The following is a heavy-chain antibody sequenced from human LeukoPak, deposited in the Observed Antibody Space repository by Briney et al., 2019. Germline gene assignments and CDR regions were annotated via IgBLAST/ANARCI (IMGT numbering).Heavy chain of an antibody. Sequence: GGSLRLSCAASGFSISSYAMHWVRHAPAKGLEWMTVISYDGSNKYYADSVRGRFTLSRDTSKNTLYVQMSSLRAEDTAVYYCARGDYYGSGSYPYYFDYWGQGTLVTVSS. J-gene: IGHJ4*02. CDR1: GFSISSYA. V-gene: IGHV3-30-3*01. D-gene: IGHD3-10*01. CDR2: ISYDGSNK. CDR3: ARGDYYGSGSYPYYFDY.